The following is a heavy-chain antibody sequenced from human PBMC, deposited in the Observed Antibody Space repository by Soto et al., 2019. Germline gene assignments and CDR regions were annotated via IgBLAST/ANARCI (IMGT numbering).Heavy chain of an antibody. J-gene: IGHJ3*02. Sequence: GESLKISCKGSGYSFTSYWIGWVRQMPGKGLEWMGIIYPGDSDTRYSPSFQGQVTISADKSISTAYLQWSSLKASDTAMYYCGLSIAVXSDAFDIWGQGTMVTVSS. CDR1: GYSFTSYW. CDR3: GLSIAVXSDAFDI. V-gene: IGHV5-51*01. CDR2: IYPGDSDT. D-gene: IGHD6-19*01.